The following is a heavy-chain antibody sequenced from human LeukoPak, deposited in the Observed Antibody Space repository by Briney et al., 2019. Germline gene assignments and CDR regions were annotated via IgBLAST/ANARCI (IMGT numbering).Heavy chain of an antibody. CDR3: ARYSSSWYSHFDY. J-gene: IGHJ4*02. CDR2: TRESGGEK. V-gene: IGHV3-7*01. D-gene: IGHD6-13*01. CDR1: GFTFSYYW. Sequence: GGSLRLSCAASGFTFSYYWMTWVRQAPGKGLEWLANTRESGGEKYYVDSVKGRFTISRDNADNLVYLQMNSLRAEDTAVYYCARYSSSWYSHFDYWGQGTLVTVSS.